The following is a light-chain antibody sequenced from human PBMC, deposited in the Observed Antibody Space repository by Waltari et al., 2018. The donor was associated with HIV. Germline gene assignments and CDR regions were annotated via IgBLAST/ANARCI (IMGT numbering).Light chain of an antibody. V-gene: IGLV1-44*01. CDR1: SSNIGSNT. Sequence: QSVLTQPPSASGTPGQRVTISCSGSSSNIGSNTVNWYPQLPGTAPKLLIYSNKQRPSGVPVRFSGAKSGTSASLAISGLQSEDEADYYCAAWDGSLNGHVVFGGGTKLTVL. CDR3: AAWDGSLNGHVV. CDR2: SNK. J-gene: IGLJ2*01.